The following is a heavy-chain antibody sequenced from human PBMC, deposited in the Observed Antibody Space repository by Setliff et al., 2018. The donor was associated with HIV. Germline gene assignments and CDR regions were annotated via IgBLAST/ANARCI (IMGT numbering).Heavy chain of an antibody. CDR2: IFRGVTT. CDR3: ARADSRRGAGYQYMDV. CDR1: GGSFSSYY. V-gene: IGHV4-34*12. Sequence: KPSETLSLTCAFYGGSFSSYYWNWIRQSPTKGLEYIGIIFRGVTTYYNPSLRSRVALSMDTSKNQFSLRLSSVTAADTAIYYCARADSRRGAGYQYMDVWGKGTRSPSP. D-gene: IGHD4-4*01. J-gene: IGHJ6*03.